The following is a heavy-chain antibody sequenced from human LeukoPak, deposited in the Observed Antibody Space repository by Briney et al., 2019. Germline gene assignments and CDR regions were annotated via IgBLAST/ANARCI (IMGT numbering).Heavy chain of an antibody. D-gene: IGHD3-3*01. Sequence: SETLSLTCTVSGGSISSYYWGWIRQPPGKGLEWIGYIYYSGSTNYNPSLKSRVTISVDTSKNQFSLKLSSVTAADTAVYYCARAGIFGVVPYMDVWGQGTTVTVSS. CDR3: ARAGIFGVVPYMDV. CDR1: GGSISSYY. J-gene: IGHJ6*02. CDR2: IYYSGST. V-gene: IGHV4-59*01.